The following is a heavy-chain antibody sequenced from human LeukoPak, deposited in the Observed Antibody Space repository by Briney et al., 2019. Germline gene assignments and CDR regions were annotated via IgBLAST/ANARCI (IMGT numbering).Heavy chain of an antibody. V-gene: IGHV4-59*08. CDR1: TGLISTYY. Sequence: PSETLSLTCSVCTGLISTYYWSWVRQSPGKGLEWIGYIYHGGTTSYNPSLKRRVTISVDSPKNQFFLRLTSLTAADTALYYCARHGASLDYFASCGPGPLVIVSS. D-gene: IGHD4/OR15-4a*01. CDR3: ARHGASLDYFAS. CDR2: IYHGGTT. J-gene: IGHJ4*02.